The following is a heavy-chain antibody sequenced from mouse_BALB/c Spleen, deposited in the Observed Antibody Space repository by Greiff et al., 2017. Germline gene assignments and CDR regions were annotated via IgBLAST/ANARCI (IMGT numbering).Heavy chain of an antibody. D-gene: IGHD3-1*01. Sequence: QVQLQQSGAELMKPGASVKISCKATGYTFSSYWIEWVKQRPGHGLEWIGEILPGSGSTNYNEKFKGKATFTADTSSNTAYMQLSSLTSEDSAVYYCARDGRAGYFDYWGQGTTLTVSS. CDR1: GYTFSSYW. CDR2: ILPGSGST. J-gene: IGHJ2*01. V-gene: IGHV1-9*01. CDR3: ARDGRAGYFDY.